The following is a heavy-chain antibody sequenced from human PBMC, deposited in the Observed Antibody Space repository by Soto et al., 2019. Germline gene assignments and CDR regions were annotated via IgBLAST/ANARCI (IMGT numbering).Heavy chain of an antibody. V-gene: IGHV3-30*18. CDR3: AKDLSSGWALDY. Sequence: QVHLVESGGGVVQPGRSLRLSCAASGFTFRSYGMHWVRQAPGKGLEWVAVISYDGSDKDYADSVKGRFTISRDNSKNRLYLQMNSLRAEDTAVYYCAKDLSSGWALDYWGQGTLVTVSS. CDR1: GFTFRSYG. CDR2: ISYDGSDK. J-gene: IGHJ4*02. D-gene: IGHD6-19*01.